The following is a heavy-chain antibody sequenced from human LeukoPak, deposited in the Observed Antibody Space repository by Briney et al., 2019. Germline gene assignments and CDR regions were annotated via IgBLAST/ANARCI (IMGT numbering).Heavy chain of an antibody. J-gene: IGHJ4*02. D-gene: IGHD4-11*01. CDR1: GYTFTSYD. V-gene: IGHV1-8*03. CDR2: MNPNSGNT. Sequence: ASVKVSCKASGYTFTSYDINWVRQATGQGLEWMGWMNPNSGNTGYAQKFQGRVTITRNTSISTAYMELSSLRSEDTAVYYCARDSLPVEYSQDYWGQGTLVTVSS. CDR3: ARDSLPVEYSQDY.